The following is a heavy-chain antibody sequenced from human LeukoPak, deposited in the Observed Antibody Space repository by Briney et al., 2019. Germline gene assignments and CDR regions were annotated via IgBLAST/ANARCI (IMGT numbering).Heavy chain of an antibody. CDR1: GDSMNGYY. CDR2: IYYSGST. D-gene: IGHD3-22*01. Sequence: SSETLSLTCSVSGDSMNGYYWSWIRQPPGRGLEWIGDIYYSGSTNDNPSLKTRVTMSIDTSKKHFSLGLTSVTAADTAIYYCARELRYDNSDSGAFWGQGTVVTVSS. J-gene: IGHJ3*01. V-gene: IGHV4-59*12. CDR3: ARELRYDNSDSGAF.